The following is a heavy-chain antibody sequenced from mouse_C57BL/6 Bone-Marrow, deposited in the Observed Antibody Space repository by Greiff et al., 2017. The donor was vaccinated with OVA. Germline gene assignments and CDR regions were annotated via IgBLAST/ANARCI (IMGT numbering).Heavy chain of an antibody. V-gene: IGHV1-9*01. Sequence: VQLQQSGAELMKPGASVKLSCKATGYTFTGYWIEWVKQRPGHGLEWIGEILPGSGSTNYNEKFKGKATFTADTSSNTAYMQLSSLTTEDSAIYYCARGTLWLRRGYWYFDVWGTGTTVTVSS. CDR2: ILPGSGST. D-gene: IGHD2-2*01. CDR1: GYTFTGYW. CDR3: ARGTLWLRRGYWYFDV. J-gene: IGHJ1*03.